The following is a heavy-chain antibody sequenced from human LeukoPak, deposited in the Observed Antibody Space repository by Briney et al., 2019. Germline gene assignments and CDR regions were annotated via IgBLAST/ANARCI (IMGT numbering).Heavy chain of an antibody. V-gene: IGHV4-61*08. J-gene: IGHJ4*02. Sequence: KTSETLSLTCAVSGGSISSGGYSWSWVRQPPGKGLEWIGYIYYSGSTNYNPSLKSRVSISVDTSKNQFSLKLSSVTAADTAVYYCARDGDYFDYWGQGTLVTVSS. D-gene: IGHD3-3*01. CDR1: GGSISSGGYS. CDR3: ARDGDYFDY. CDR2: IYYSGST.